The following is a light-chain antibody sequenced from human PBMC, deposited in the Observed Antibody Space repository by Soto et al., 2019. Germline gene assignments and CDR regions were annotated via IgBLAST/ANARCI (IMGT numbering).Light chain of an antibody. CDR2: DAS. Sequence: DIQMTQSPSTLSASVGDRVTITCRASQSISSWLAWYQQKPGKAPKLLIYDASSLESGVPSRFSGSGSGTGFTLTISSLQPDDFATYYCQKYNSAPRTFGQGTKVDIK. V-gene: IGKV1-5*01. J-gene: IGKJ1*01. CDR3: QKYNSAPRT. CDR1: QSISSW.